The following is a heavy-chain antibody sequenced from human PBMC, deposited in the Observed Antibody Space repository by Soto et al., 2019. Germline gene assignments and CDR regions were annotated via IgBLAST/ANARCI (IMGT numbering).Heavy chain of an antibody. CDR2: IYYSGST. CDR3: ARGRKGNYDCWSGYPSDY. J-gene: IGHJ4*02. D-gene: IGHD3-3*01. V-gene: IGHV4-31*03. CDR1: AVSPSNGRYY. Sequence: TMSLTGRVAAVSPSNGRYYWSWISPHPGKGLEWIGYIYYSGSTYYNPSLKSRVTISVDTSKNQFSLKLSSVTAADTAVYYCARGRKGNYDCWSGYPSDYWGQGTLVTVFS.